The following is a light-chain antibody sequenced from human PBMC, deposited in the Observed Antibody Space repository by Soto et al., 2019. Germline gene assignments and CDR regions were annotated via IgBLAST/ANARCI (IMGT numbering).Light chain of an antibody. CDR1: QSVSYI. CDR2: GAF. CDR3: QQYKNWPPLT. J-gene: IGKJ4*01. Sequence: EIVMTQSPATLSVSPGERATLSCRASQSVSYILAWYQQKPGQGPRLLIYGAFTRATGIPARFSGSGSGTEFTLTISSLQSEDFGVYYCQQYKNWPPLTFGGGTKVEIK. V-gene: IGKV3-15*01.